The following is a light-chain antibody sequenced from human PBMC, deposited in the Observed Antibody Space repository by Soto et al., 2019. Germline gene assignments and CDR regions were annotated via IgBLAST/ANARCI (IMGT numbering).Light chain of an antibody. J-gene: IGKJ3*01. CDR3: QLLFT. CDR1: QDISNY. CDR2: DAS. V-gene: IGKV1-33*01. Sequence: DIQMTQSPSSLSASVGDRVTVTCQASQDISNYLNWYQQQPGKAPKLLIYDASNLETGVPSRFSGSGSGTDFTFTISSLQPEDIATYYCQLLFTFGPGTKVDIK.